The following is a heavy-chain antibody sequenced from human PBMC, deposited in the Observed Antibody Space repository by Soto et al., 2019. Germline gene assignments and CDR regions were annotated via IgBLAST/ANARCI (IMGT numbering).Heavy chain of an antibody. CDR1: GITLSSYG. CDR3: AKDLYSGSPTGFDC. D-gene: IGHD1-26*01. J-gene: IGHJ4*02. CDR2: ISGSGGST. Sequence: PGGSLRISCEGSGITLSSYGMTWVRQAPGKGLEWVSSISGSGGSTFYADSVKGRFSISRDNSKNTLSLQMNSLRAEDTAVYYCAKDLYSGSPTGFDCWGQGTLVTVSS. V-gene: IGHV3-23*01.